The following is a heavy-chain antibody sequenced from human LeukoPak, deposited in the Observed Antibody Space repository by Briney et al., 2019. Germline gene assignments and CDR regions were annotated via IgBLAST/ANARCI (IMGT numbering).Heavy chain of an antibody. J-gene: IGHJ5*02. D-gene: IGHD2-2*01. CDR1: GYTFTSYY. CDR2: INPSGGST. CDR3: ARDSCRASCLDNWFDP. Sequence: ASVKVSCKASGYTFTSYYMHWVRQPPGQGLEWMGIINPSGGSTSYAQKFQGRVTMTRDTSTSTVYMELSSLRSEDTAVYYCARDSCRASCLDNWFDPWGQGTLVTVSS. V-gene: IGHV1-46*01.